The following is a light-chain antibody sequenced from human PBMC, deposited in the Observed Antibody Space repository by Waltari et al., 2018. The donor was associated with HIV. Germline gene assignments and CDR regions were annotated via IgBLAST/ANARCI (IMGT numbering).Light chain of an antibody. CDR2: EVK. J-gene: IGLJ3*02. V-gene: IGLV2-23*02. Sequence: QSPLTPPASVSGAPGPSPTLSCPATSSDVRRSNLVSWYQQHPGKAPKLMIYEVKKRPSGFSNRFSGSKSGNTASLTISGLQAEDEADYYCCSYAVAYTLVFGGGTKLTVL. CDR1: SSDVRRSNL. CDR3: CSYAVAYTLV.